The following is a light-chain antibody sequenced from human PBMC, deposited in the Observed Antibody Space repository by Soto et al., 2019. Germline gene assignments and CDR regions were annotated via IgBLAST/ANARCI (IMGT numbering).Light chain of an antibody. V-gene: IGLV1-40*01. CDR2: DNS. Sequence: QTVVTQPPSVSGAPGQRVTISCTGSNSNIGTGYDVHWYLQLPGTAPKLLIYDNSNRPSGVPDRFSGSKSGTSASLAISGLQAEDEADYYCQSYDSSLRGWVFGGGTKLTVL. CDR1: NSNIGTGYD. CDR3: QSYDSSLRGWV. J-gene: IGLJ3*02.